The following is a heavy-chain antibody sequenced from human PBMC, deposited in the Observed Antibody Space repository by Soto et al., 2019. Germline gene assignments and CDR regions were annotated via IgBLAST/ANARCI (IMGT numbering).Heavy chain of an antibody. CDR2: IIPLFGTA. CDR3: ARSARPGANTPFDY. CDR1: AGTFSCYS. V-gene: IGHV1-69*13. Sequence: ASVKVSWDSSAGTFSCYSTSRLQQTPGQGLEWMGGIIPLFGTANYAQKFQGRVTITADESTSTAYMEVSSLRSEDTPVYYCARSARPGANTPFDYWGQGTLVTVSS. D-gene: IGHD1-26*01. J-gene: IGHJ4*02.